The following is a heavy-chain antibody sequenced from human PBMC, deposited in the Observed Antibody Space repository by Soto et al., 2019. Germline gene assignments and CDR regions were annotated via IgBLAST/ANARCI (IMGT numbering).Heavy chain of an antibody. CDR3: ARLGGYYQSLDT. Sequence: PSETLSLTCTVSGGSIDSYYWTWFRQPPGKGLEWTGYVYYTGTTTYSPSLKSRVTISVDTPMNQISLKLSSVTAADTAFYYCARLGGYYQSLDTWGQGTLVTVS. CDR1: GGSIDSYY. CDR2: VYYTGTT. J-gene: IGHJ5*02. V-gene: IGHV4-59*08. D-gene: IGHD3-22*01.